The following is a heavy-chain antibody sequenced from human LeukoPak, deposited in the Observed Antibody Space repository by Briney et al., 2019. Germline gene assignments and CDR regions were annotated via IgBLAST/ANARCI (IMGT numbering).Heavy chain of an antibody. V-gene: IGHV3-30*02. CDR1: GFTFSSYA. J-gene: IGHJ4*02. CDR3: ANLARPLDY. Sequence: GGSLRLSCAASGFTFSSYAMSWVRQAPGKGLEWVAFIRYDGSNEYLDSVKGRFTISRDNSKNTLYLQMNSLKPEDTAVYYCANLARPLDYWGQGALVTVSS. D-gene: IGHD6-6*01. CDR2: IRYDGSNE.